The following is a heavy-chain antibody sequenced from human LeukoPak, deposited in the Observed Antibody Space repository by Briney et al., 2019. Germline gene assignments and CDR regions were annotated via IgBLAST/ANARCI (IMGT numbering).Heavy chain of an antibody. CDR1: GFTFNTHW. V-gene: IGHV3-23*01. CDR2: ISGSGGST. J-gene: IGHJ4*02. CDR3: AKSAPYYFDY. Sequence: GGSLRLSCAASGFTFNTHWTSWVRQAPGKGLEWVSAISGSGGSTYYADSVKGRFTISRDNSKNTLYLQMNSLRAEDTAVYYCAKSAPYYFDYWGQGTLVTVSS.